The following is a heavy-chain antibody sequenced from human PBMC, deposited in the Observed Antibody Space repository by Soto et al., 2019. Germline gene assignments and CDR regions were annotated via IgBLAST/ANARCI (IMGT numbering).Heavy chain of an antibody. CDR2: IVVGSGNT. V-gene: IGHV1-58*01. Sequence: GASVKVSCKASGFTFTSSAVQWVRQARGQRLEWIGWIVVGSGNTNYAQKFQGRVTITADESTSTAYMELSSLRSEDTAVYYCARGPFGSSSSLYYYYGMDVWGQGTTVTVSS. J-gene: IGHJ6*02. D-gene: IGHD6-13*01. CDR3: ARGPFGSSSSLYYYYGMDV. CDR1: GFTFTSSA.